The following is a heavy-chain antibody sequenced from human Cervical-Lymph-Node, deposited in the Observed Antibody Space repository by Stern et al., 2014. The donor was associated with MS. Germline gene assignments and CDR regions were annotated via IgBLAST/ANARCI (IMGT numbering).Heavy chain of an antibody. CDR3: ARFGASAV. CDR1: GGTFNNYA. J-gene: IGHJ6*02. Sequence: VQLVESGAEERKPGSSVKVSCKASGGTFNNYAFSWVRQAPGQGLEWMVGIIPMFNTTEYAQKFQDRVTIIADESTSTAYMELNNLKFDDTAVYFCARFGASAVWGQGTTVIVSS. D-gene: IGHD3-10*01. CDR2: IIPMFNTT. V-gene: IGHV1-69*01.